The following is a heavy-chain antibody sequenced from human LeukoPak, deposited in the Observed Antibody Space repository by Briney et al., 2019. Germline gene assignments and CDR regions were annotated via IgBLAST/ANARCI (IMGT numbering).Heavy chain of an antibody. D-gene: IGHD4-17*01. Sequence: GGSLRLSCVASGFTFSSYDMHWVRQPPGKGLEWVAFIRYDGSNKYYADSVKGRFTISRDNSRDTLHLQMNSLRAEDTAVYYCAKDNYDYGDYDGGDYWGQGTLVTVSS. CDR3: AKDNYDYGDYDGGDY. CDR2: IRYDGSNK. CDR1: GFTFSSYD. V-gene: IGHV3-30*02. J-gene: IGHJ4*02.